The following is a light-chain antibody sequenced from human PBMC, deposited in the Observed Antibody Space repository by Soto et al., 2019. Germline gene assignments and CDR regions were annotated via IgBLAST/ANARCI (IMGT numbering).Light chain of an antibody. J-gene: IGLJ2*01. V-gene: IGLV2-14*01. CDR3: SSYTRGHNVV. CDR2: DVN. Sequence: QSALTQPASVAGSPGQSITISCTGTSSDVGAYDYVSWYQQHPGKVPKLMIYDVNRRPSGVSDRFSGSKSGYTASLTISGLQAEDEADYYCSSYTRGHNVVFGGGTKVTVL. CDR1: SSDVGAYDY.